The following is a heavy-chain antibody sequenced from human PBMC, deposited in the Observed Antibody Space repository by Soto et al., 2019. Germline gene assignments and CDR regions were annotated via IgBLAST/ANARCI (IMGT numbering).Heavy chain of an antibody. CDR2: ISAYRGNT. D-gene: IGHD3-22*01. CDR3: ARDDDTTLVVARTTYYGMDV. J-gene: IGHJ6*02. V-gene: IGHV1-18*01. Sequence: GASVKVSCEAWGYTFTISGISWVRQAPGQGLEWMGWISAYRGNTNYPQKFQGRVTMTTDTSTSTAYMELRSLRSDDTAVYYCARDDDTTLVVARTTYYGMDVWG. CDR1: GYTFTISG.